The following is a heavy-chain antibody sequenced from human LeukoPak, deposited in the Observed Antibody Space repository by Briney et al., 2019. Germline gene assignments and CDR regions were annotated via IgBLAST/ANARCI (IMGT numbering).Heavy chain of an antibody. CDR1: GFTVSSNY. V-gene: IGHV3-53*01. J-gene: IGHJ4*02. Sequence: GGSLRLSCAASGFTVSSNYMSWVRQPPGKGLEWVSVIYSTGSTYYAASVKGRFTISRDNSKSTLYLQMNGLRGEDTAVYYCARGSSSGFELDYWGQGTLVTVSS. CDR2: IYSTGST. D-gene: IGHD6-19*01. CDR3: ARGSSSGFELDY.